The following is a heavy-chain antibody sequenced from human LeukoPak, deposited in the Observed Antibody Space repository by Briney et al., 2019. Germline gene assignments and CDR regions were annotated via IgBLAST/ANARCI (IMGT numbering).Heavy chain of an antibody. V-gene: IGHV3-11*01. CDR1: GFTFSDYY. J-gene: IGHJ6*02. CDR3: ASLPRGSGWFSYYYYGMDV. CDR2: ISSSGSTI. Sequence: GALRLSCAASGFTFSDYYMSWIRQAPGKGLEWVSYISSSGSTIYYADSVKGRFTISRDNAKNSLYLQMNSLRAEDTAVYYCASLPRGSGWFSYYYYGMDVWGQGTTVTVSS. D-gene: IGHD6-19*01.